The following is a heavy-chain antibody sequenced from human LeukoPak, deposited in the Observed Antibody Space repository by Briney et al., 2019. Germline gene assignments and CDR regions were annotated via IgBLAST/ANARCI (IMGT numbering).Heavy chain of an antibody. V-gene: IGHV1-69*05. CDR3: ARVSLGPAAISRWFDP. J-gene: IGHJ5*02. D-gene: IGHD2-2*02. Sequence: SVKVSCKASGGSFSSYAINWVRQAPGQGLEWLGGSIPLFGTANYAQKFQGRVTISTDEFTSTAYMEVTGLRSEDTAVYYCARVSLGPAAISRWFDPWGQGTLVTVSS. CDR2: SIPLFGTA. CDR1: GGSFSSYA.